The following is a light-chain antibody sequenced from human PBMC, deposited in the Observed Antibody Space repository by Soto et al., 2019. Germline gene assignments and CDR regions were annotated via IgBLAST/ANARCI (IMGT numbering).Light chain of an antibody. Sequence: DIVMTQSPLSLPVTPGEPASISCRSSQSLLHSNGYNYLDWYLQKPGQSPQLLIYWGSNRASGVPHRFSGSGSGTYFTLKINRVEAEDVVIYVCLQGLQSPPTFGQGTKVEIK. CDR2: WGS. CDR1: QSLLHSNGYNY. CDR3: LQGLQSPPT. J-gene: IGKJ1*01. V-gene: IGKV2-28*01.